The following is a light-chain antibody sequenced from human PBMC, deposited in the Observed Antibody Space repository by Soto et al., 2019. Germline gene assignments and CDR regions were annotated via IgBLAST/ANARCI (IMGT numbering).Light chain of an antibody. CDR1: QSISSW. J-gene: IGKJ1*01. Sequence: DIQMTQSPSTLSASVGDRVTITCRASQSISSWLAWYQQKPGKAPKLLIYKAYRLHSGVSSRFRGSESGTEFTLTISSLQPDDFATYYCQQYSGDSRTFGQGTKVEMK. CDR2: KAY. V-gene: IGKV1-5*03. CDR3: QQYSGDSRT.